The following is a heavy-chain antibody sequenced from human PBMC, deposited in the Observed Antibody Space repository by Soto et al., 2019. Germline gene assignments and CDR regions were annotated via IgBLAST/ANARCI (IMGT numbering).Heavy chain of an antibody. J-gene: IGHJ6*03. CDR2: IYYSGST. Sequence: QVQLQESGPGLVKPSETLSLTCTVSGGSISSYYWSWIRQPPGKGLEWIGYIYYSGSTNYNPSLKSRVTISVDTSKNQFSLKLSSVTAADTAVYYCARHFSSSSVYYYYMDVWGKGTTVTVSS. CDR3: ARHFSSSSVYYYYMDV. V-gene: IGHV4-59*08. D-gene: IGHD6-6*01. CDR1: GGSISSYY.